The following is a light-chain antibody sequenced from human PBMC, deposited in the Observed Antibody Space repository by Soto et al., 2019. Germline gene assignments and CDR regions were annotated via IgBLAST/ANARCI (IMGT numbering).Light chain of an antibody. V-gene: IGKV1-5*03. J-gene: IGKJ3*01. CDR3: QQSFSSPFT. CDR1: QSISSW. CDR2: KAS. Sequence: DIQMTQSPSILSASVGDRVTITCRASQSISSWLAWYQQKPGKAPNLLIHKASHLESGVPSRFSGSGSGTDFTLTIKSLQPEDFATYYCQQSFSSPFTFGPGTKVDIK.